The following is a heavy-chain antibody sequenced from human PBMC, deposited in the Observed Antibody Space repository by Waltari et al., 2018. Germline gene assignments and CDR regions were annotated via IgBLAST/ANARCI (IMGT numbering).Heavy chain of an antibody. Sequence: QVQLVESGGGGVQPGGSLRLSCAASGFPFLSCGMHWVRQAPGKGLEWVAFIRYDGSNKYYADSVKGRFTISRDNSKNTLYLQMNSLRAEDTAVYYCAKKHYYDSKNYWGQGTLVTVSS. D-gene: IGHD3-22*01. CDR1: GFPFLSCG. V-gene: IGHV3-30*02. J-gene: IGHJ4*02. CDR3: AKKHYYDSKNY. CDR2: IRYDGSNK.